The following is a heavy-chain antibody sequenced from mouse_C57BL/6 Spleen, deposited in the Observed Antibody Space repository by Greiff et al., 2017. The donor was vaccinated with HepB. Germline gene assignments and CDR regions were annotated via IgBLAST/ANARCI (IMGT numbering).Heavy chain of an antibody. CDR1: GYAFSSSW. D-gene: IGHD1-1*01. V-gene: IGHV1-82*01. Sequence: QVQLQQSGPELVKPGASVKISCKASGYAFSSSWMNWVKQRPGKGLEWIGRIYPGDGDTNYNGKFKGKATLTADKSSSTAYMQLSSLTSEDSAVYFCARSGYYGSSSRYFDVWGTGTTVTVSS. CDR3: ARSGYYGSSSRYFDV. CDR2: IYPGDGDT. J-gene: IGHJ1*03.